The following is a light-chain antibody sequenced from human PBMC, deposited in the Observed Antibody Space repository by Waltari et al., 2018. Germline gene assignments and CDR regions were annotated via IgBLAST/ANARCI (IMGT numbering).Light chain of an antibody. CDR2: YAS. CDR1: QDISKY. J-gene: IGKJ2*01. V-gene: IGKV1-33*01. Sequence: DIQMTQSPSSLSASVGDRVTITCQASQDISKYLNCYQHKSGKAPKLLIYYASKLERGVPSRFRGYGSGTNFTLSISSLQPEDFATYFCQQHHELQTFGQGTKLDIK. CDR3: QQHHELQT.